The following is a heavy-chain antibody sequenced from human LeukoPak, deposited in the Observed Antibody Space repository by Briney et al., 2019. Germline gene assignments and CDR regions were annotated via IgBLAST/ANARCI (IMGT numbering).Heavy chain of an antibody. CDR2: ISSTSDYI. V-gene: IGHV3-21*01. Sequence: PGGSLRLSCAASGFDFNSYSMTWVRQAPGKGLEWVSIISSTSDYIFDADSVKGRFTISRDNAKNTLHLQMNSLRAEDTAVYYCARRSAAKDAFDIWGQGTMVTVSS. J-gene: IGHJ3*02. CDR3: ARRSAAKDAFDI. CDR1: GFDFNSYS. D-gene: IGHD6-25*01.